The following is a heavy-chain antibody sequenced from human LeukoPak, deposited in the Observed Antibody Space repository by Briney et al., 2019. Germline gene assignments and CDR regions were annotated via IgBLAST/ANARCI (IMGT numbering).Heavy chain of an antibody. CDR1: GFTVSRNY. D-gene: IGHD1-1*01. CDR3: ARDSETETGWYYYGMDV. CDR2: IYSGGST. Sequence: PGGSLILSCAASGFTVSRNYMNWVRQAPGKGLEWVSVIYSGGSTYYADSVKGRFTITRDNSKNTVYLQMNSLRAEDTAVYYCARDSETETGWYYYGMDVWGQGTTVTVSS. J-gene: IGHJ6*02. V-gene: IGHV3-53*01.